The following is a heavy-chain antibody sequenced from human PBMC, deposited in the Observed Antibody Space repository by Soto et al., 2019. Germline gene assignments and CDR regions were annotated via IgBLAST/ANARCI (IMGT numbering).Heavy chain of an antibody. CDR2: IYYSGST. D-gene: IGHD1-20*01. J-gene: IGHJ3*02. V-gene: IGHV4-59*01. Sequence: SETLSLTCTVSGGSISSYDGSWIRQPQGKGLEWIGYIYYSGSTNYNPSLKSRVTISVDTSKNQFSLKLSSVTAADTAVYYCARILITGTTWAFDIWGQGTMVTVSS. CDR3: ARILITGTTWAFDI. CDR1: GGSISSYD.